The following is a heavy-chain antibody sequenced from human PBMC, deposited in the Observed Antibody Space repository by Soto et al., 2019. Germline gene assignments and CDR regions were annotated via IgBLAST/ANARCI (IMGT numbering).Heavy chain of an antibody. J-gene: IGHJ4*02. V-gene: IGHV3-64D*06. CDR3: VKGEYYYDSSGYYPFDY. D-gene: IGHD3-22*01. Sequence: GESLRLSCSASGFTFSIYAMHWVRQAPGKGLEYVSSISTNGGSTDYADSVKGRFTISRDNSKNTVYLQMSSLRVEDTAVYYCVKGEYYYDSSGYYPFDYWGQGTLVTVSS. CDR1: GFTFSIYA. CDR2: ISTNGGST.